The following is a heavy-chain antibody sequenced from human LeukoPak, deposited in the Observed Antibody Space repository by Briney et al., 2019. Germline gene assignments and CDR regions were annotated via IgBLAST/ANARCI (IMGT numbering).Heavy chain of an antibody. CDR3: ARDGRQWPLTPYYYYYYMDV. CDR2: INPNSGGT. Sequence: VASVKVSCKASGYTFTGYYMHWVRQAPGQGLEWMGWINPNSGGTNYAQKLQGRVTMTTDTSTSTAYMELRSLRPDDTAVYYCARDGRQWPLTPYYYYYYMDVWGKGTTVTVSS. D-gene: IGHD6-19*01. J-gene: IGHJ6*03. CDR1: GYTFTGYY. V-gene: IGHV1-2*02.